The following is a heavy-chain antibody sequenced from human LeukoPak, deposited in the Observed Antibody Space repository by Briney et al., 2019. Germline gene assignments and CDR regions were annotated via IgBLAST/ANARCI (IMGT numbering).Heavy chain of an antibody. J-gene: IGHJ4*02. CDR1: GFTFSSYA. D-gene: IGHD3-16*01. CDR2: ISYDGSNK. V-gene: IGHV3-30*04. Sequence: PGRSLRLSCAASGFTFSSYAMHWVRQAPGKGLEWVAVISYDGSNKYYADSVKGRFTISRDNSKNTLYLQMNSLRAEDTAVYYCARDSRRGWADYFDCWGQGTLVTVSS. CDR3: ARDSRRGWADYFDC.